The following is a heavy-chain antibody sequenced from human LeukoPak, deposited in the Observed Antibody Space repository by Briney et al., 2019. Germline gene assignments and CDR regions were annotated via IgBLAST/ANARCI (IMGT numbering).Heavy chain of an antibody. Sequence: SETLSLTCTVSGGSISSYYWNWIRQPPGKGLEWIGYMYNSGGTNDNPSLKSRVTISVAASKSQFSLRLSSVTAADTAEYYCARSSYVFNWFDPWGQGTLVTVSS. D-gene: IGHD5-18*01. CDR3: ARSSYVFNWFDP. CDR2: MYNSGGT. V-gene: IGHV4-59*08. J-gene: IGHJ5*02. CDR1: GGSISSYY.